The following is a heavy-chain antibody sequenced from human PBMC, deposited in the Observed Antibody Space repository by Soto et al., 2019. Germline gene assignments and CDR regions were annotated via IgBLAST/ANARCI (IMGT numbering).Heavy chain of an antibody. V-gene: IGHV4-61*01. J-gene: IGHJ5*02. D-gene: IGHD3-9*01. CDR1: GGPLSSGSYY. CDR2: IYYSGTT. CDR3: AIDASPYFDLLSAFQP. Sequence: SETLSLTCTVSGGPLSSGSYYWSWIRQSPGQGLEWIGYIYYSGTTKYNPSLKSRVSISVDTSKNKFSMRLTSLSAADTDVYYCAIDASPYFDLLSAFQPWGKGTLVPVSS.